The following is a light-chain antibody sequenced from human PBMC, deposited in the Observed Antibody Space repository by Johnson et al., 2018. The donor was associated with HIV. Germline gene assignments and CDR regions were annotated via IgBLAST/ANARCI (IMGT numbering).Light chain of an antibody. J-gene: IGLJ1*01. Sequence: QSVLTQPPSVSAAPGQKVTISCSGSSSNIGNNYVSWYQQLPGTAPKLLIYDNNKRPSGISDRFSGSKSGTSATLDITGLQTGDEADYYCGTWDSSLSGYVIGTGTKVTVL. CDR2: DNN. V-gene: IGLV1-51*01. CDR1: SSNIGNNY. CDR3: GTWDSSLSGYV.